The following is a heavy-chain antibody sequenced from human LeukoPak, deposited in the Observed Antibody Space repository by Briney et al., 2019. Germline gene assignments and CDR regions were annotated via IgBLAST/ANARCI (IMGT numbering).Heavy chain of an antibody. J-gene: IGHJ4*02. D-gene: IGHD3-3*01. Sequence: ASVKVSCKASGYTFTSYGISWVRQAPGQGLEWMGWISAYNGNTNYAQKLQGRVTMTTDTSTSTAYMELRSLRSDDTAVYYCARLGGRYYDFWSGYLGRSGYGTYYFDYWGQGTLVTVSS. CDR2: ISAYNGNT. V-gene: IGHV1-18*01. CDR3: ARLGGRYYDFWSGYLGRSGYGTYYFDY. CDR1: GYTFTSYG.